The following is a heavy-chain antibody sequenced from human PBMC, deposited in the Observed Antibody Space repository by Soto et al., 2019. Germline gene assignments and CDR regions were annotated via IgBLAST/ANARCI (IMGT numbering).Heavy chain of an antibody. D-gene: IGHD6-13*01. Sequence: SETLSLTCTVSGGSISSGGYYWSWIRQHPGKGLEWIGYIYYSGSTYYNPSLKSRVTISVDTSKNQFSLKLSSVTAADTAVYYCASASDSSSWYFFDYWGQGTLVTVSS. CDR2: IYYSGST. J-gene: IGHJ4*02. V-gene: IGHV4-31*03. CDR1: GGSISSGGYY. CDR3: ASASDSSSWYFFDY.